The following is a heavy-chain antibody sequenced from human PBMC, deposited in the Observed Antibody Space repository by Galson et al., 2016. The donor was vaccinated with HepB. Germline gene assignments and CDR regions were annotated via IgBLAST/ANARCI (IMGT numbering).Heavy chain of an antibody. CDR2: ITNTGGDT. CDR1: GFMFSAHY. Sequence: SLRLSCAASGFMFSAHYMSWIRQAPGKGLEWISYITNTGGDTYYADSVKGRFTISRDNAKNSLYLQMNSLGVEDTAVYYCASDPDTSSKVDSWGQGTLVTVSS. V-gene: IGHV3-11*01. J-gene: IGHJ4*02. CDR3: ASDPDTSSKVDS. D-gene: IGHD2-2*02.